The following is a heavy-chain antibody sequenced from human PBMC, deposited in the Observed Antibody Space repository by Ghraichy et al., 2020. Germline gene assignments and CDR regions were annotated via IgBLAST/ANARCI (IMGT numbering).Heavy chain of an antibody. D-gene: IGHD7-27*01. CDR3: ATTWGSGTTPGDY. CDR2: IYYSGST. J-gene: IGHJ4*02. Sequence: SETLSLTCTVSGGSISSYYWSWIRQPPGKGLEWIGYIYYSGSTNYNPSLKSRVTISVDTSKNQFSLKLSSVTAADTAVYYCATTWGSGTTPGDYWGQGTLVTVSS. V-gene: IGHV4-59*01. CDR1: GGSISSYY.